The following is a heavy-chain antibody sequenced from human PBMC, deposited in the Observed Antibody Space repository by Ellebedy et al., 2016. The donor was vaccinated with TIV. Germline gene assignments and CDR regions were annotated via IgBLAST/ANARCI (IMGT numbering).Heavy chain of an antibody. Sequence: MPSETLSLTCTVAGGSISSSSHCWDWIRQPPGKGREWIGSVYYSWGTYYNPSIRSRVTISVDTSKNQFSLKVTSVTAADTAVYYCARDRGYCSGGSCLFDYWGQGTLVTVSS. V-gene: IGHV4-39*07. CDR2: VYYSWGT. J-gene: IGHJ4*02. CDR1: GGSISSSSHC. CDR3: ARDRGYCSGGSCLFDY. D-gene: IGHD2-15*01.